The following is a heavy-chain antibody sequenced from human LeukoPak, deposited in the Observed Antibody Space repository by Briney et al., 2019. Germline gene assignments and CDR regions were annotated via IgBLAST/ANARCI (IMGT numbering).Heavy chain of an antibody. CDR1: GFTFSDYY. D-gene: IGHD3-3*01. V-gene: IGHV3-11*01. CDR3: ARDPRPTIFGADEFDP. J-gene: IGHJ5*02. Sequence: GGSLRLSCAASGFTFSDYYMSWIRQAPGKGLEWVSYISSSGSTIYYADSVKGRFTISRDNAKNSLYLQMNSLRAEDTAVYYCARDPRPTIFGADEFDPWGQGTLVTVSS. CDR2: ISSSGSTI.